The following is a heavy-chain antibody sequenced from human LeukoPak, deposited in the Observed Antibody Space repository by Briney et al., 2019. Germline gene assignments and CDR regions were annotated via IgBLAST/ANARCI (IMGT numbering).Heavy chain of an antibody. CDR3: AGDLDSSGYYYYYNGMDV. V-gene: IGHV1-18*01. CDR2: ISAYNGNT. J-gene: IGHJ6*02. D-gene: IGHD3-22*01. CDR1: GYTFTSYG. Sequence: ASVKVSCKASGYTFTSYGISWVRQAPGQGLEWMGWISAYNGNTNYAQKLQGRVTMTTDTSTSTAYMELRSLRSDDTAVYYCAGDLDSSGYYYYYNGMDVWGQGTTVTVSS.